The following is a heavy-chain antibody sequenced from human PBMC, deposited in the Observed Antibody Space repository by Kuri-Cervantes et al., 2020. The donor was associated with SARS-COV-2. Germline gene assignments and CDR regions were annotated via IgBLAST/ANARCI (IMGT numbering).Heavy chain of an antibody. D-gene: IGHD4-17*01. CDR3: ADDYGDYRTPFDY. Sequence: GGSLRLSCAASGFTFSSYAMHWVRQAPGKGLEWVAVISYDGSNKYYADSVKGRFTISRDNSKNTLYLQMNSLRAEDTAVYYCADDYGDYRTPFDYWGQGTLVTVSS. CDR2: ISYDGSNK. CDR1: GFTFSSYA. J-gene: IGHJ4*02. V-gene: IGHV3-30-3*01.